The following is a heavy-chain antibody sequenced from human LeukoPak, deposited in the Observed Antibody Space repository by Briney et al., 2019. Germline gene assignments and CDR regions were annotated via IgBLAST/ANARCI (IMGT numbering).Heavy chain of an antibody. CDR2: FFLKGST. V-gene: IGHV4-38-2*02. Sequence: SEALSLTCTVSGYSITSAYYWGWIRQPPGKGLEWIGSFFLKGSTYYNPSLKSRVTISVDTSKNKLPLTLSSVTAADTAVYYCARVARCTSCFDVDYWGQGTLVTVSS. J-gene: IGHJ4*02. CDR1: GYSITSAYY. CDR3: ARVARCTSCFDVDY. D-gene: IGHD2-2*01.